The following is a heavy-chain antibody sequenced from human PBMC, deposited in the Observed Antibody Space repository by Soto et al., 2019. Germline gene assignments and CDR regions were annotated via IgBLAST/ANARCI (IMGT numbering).Heavy chain of an antibody. Sequence: QVQLQESGPGLVKPSETLSLTCTVSGGSISSYYWSWIRQPPGKGLEWIGYIYYSGSTNYNPSLKSRVTLSVDTSKNQFARKLSSVTAADTAVYYGARVWGGAFDIWGQGTMVTVSS. CDR2: IYYSGST. V-gene: IGHV4-59*01. D-gene: IGHD3-10*01. CDR1: GGSISSYY. J-gene: IGHJ3*02. CDR3: ARVWGGAFDI.